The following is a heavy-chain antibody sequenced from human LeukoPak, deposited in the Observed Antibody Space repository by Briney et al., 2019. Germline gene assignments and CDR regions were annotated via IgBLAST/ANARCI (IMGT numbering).Heavy chain of an antibody. D-gene: IGHD3-3*01. J-gene: IGHJ4*02. CDR3: ARAYDFWSGYYFDY. Sequence: SXXLSLTCTVSGGSISSYYWSWIRQPPGKGLEWIGYIYYSGRTNNNPSLKSRGTISVEKSKNHFSLKLSSVTAADTAVYYCARAYDFWSGYYFDYWGQGTLVTVSS. CDR1: GGSISSYY. V-gene: IGHV4-59*01. CDR2: IYYSGRT.